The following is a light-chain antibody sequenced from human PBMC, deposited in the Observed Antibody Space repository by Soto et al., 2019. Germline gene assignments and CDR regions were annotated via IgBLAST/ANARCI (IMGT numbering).Light chain of an antibody. Sequence: DIQMTQSPSSLSAPVGDRVSISCRASQDIDKWLAWFQQKPGKAPKLLISAASTLQNGVSSRFSGSGSGTDFTLTIQSLQPDDIGTYYCQQASSLPHTFGQGTKVDIK. V-gene: IGKV1-12*01. CDR2: AAS. CDR1: QDIDKW. CDR3: QQASSLPHT. J-gene: IGKJ2*01.